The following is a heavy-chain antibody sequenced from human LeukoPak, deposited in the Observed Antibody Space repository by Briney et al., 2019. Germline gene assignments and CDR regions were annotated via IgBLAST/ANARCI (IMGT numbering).Heavy chain of an antibody. CDR3: ARRLTQYDCFDP. D-gene: IGHD2-2*01. CDR1: GDSVSSNSVT. V-gene: IGHV6-1*01. J-gene: IGHJ5*02. CDR2: TYYRSTWYN. Sequence: SQTPSLTCAISGDSVSSNSVTWNWIRQSPSGGLEWLGRTYYRSTWYNDYAVSVRGRITVNPDTSKNQFSLHLNSVTPEDTAVYYCARRLTQYDCFDPWGQGILVTVSS.